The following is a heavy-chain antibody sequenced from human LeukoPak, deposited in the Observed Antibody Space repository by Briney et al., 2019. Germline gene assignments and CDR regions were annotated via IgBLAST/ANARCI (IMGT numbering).Heavy chain of an antibody. J-gene: IGHJ4*02. CDR1: GFTFSSYE. D-gene: IGHD3-10*01. V-gene: IGHV3-48*03. Sequence: PGGSLRLSCAASGFTFSSYEMNWVRQAPGKGLEWVSYISSSGSTIYYADSVKGRFTISRDNAKNSLYLQMNSLRAEDTAVYYCARFPYGSDQGRYWGQGTLVTVSS. CDR2: ISSSGSTI. CDR3: ARFPYGSDQGRY.